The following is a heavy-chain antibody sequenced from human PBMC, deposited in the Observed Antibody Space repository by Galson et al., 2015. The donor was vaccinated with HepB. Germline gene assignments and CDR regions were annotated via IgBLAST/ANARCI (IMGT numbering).Heavy chain of an antibody. CDR1: GGSISSYY. CDR2: IYYSGST. D-gene: IGHD6-13*01. J-gene: IGHJ4*02. CDR3: ARDRRQQLVGIDY. V-gene: IGHV4-59*01. Sequence: LSLTCTVSGGSISSYYWSWIRQPPGKGLEWIGYIYYSGSTNYNPSLKSRVTISVDTSKNQFSLKLSSVTAADTAVYYCARDRRQQLVGIDYWGQGTLVTVSS.